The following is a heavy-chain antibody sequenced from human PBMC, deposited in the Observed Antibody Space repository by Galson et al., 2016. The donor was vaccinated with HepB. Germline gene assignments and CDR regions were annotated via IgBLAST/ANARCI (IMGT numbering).Heavy chain of an antibody. J-gene: IGHJ4*02. CDR3: ARGARSFDFDF. V-gene: IGHV3-33*01. Sequence: SLRLSCAASGFRFSSYGMNWVRQAPGKGLEWVAVISKDEINKYYADSVRGRGTISRDNSENTFYLQMDSLRVEDAAVYYCARGARSFDFDFRGQGTLVTVSS. D-gene: IGHD6-13*01. CDR1: GFRFSSYG. CDR2: ISKDEINK.